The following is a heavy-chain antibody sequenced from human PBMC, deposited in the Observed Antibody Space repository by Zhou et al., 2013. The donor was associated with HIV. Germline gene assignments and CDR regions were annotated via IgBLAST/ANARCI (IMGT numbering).Heavy chain of an antibody. CDR3: ARPHRYCSSTSCYLDHDAFDI. V-gene: IGHV1-69*05. D-gene: IGHD2-2*01. Sequence: QVQLVQSGAEVKKPGSSVKVSCKASGGTFSSYAISWVRQAPGQGLEWMGGIIPIFGTANYAQKFQGRVTITTDESTSTAYMELSSLRSEDTAVYYCARPHRYCSSTSCYLDHDAFDIWGQGTMVTVSS. CDR1: GGTFSSYA. CDR2: IIPIFGTA. J-gene: IGHJ3*02.